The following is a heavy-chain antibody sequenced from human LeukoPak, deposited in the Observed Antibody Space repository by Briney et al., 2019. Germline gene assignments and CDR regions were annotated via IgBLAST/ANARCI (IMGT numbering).Heavy chain of an antibody. D-gene: IGHD2-2*02. CDR3: ARKHCSSTSCYTAYYFDY. CDR2: IIPIFGTA. V-gene: IGHV1-69*13. CDR1: GGTFSSYA. Sequence: SVKVSCTASGGTFSSYAISWVRQAPGQGLEWMGGIIPIFGTANYAQKFQGRVTITADESTSTAYMELSSLRSEDTAVYYCARKHCSSTSCYTAYYFDYWGQGTLVTVSS. J-gene: IGHJ4*02.